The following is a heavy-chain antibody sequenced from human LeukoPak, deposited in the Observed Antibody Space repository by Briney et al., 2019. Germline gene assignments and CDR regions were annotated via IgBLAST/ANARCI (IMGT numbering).Heavy chain of an antibody. Sequence: GGSLRLSCAASGFTLSDYGMHWVRQAPGKGLEWVSAISGSGGSTYYADSVKGRFTISRDNSKNTLYLQMNSLRAEDTAVYYCARDTNYYDSSGYYYYYGMDVWGQGTTVTVSS. D-gene: IGHD3-22*01. CDR2: ISGSGGST. J-gene: IGHJ6*02. V-gene: IGHV3-23*01. CDR1: GFTLSDYG. CDR3: ARDTNYYDSSGYYYYYGMDV.